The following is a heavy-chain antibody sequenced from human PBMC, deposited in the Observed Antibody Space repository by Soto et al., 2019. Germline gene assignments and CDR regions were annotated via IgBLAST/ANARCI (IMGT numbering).Heavy chain of an antibody. J-gene: IGHJ6*02. D-gene: IGHD3-22*01. CDR1: GYPFTGYA. CDR2: MNPSSGNT. V-gene: IGHV1-8*01. Sequence: GXSVEVSFKASGYPFTGYAMNCVRQATGQGLAWMGWMNPSSGNTGYAQKFQGRVTMTRNTSISTAYMELSSLRSEDTAVYYCARVSYDSSGYYYYYYGMDVWGQGTTVTVSS. CDR3: ARVSYDSSGYYYYYYGMDV.